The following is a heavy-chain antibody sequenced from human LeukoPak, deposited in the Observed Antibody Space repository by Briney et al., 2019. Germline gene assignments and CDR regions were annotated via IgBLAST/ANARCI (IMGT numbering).Heavy chain of an antibody. Sequence: SETLSLTCTVSAYSISSGYYWGWIRQPPGKGLEWIGSIYHSGSTYYNPSLKSRVTISVDTSKNQFSLKLSSVTAADTAVYYCARHSSSWYRNWFDPWGQGTLVTVSS. V-gene: IGHV4-38-2*02. D-gene: IGHD6-13*01. CDR3: ARHSSSWYRNWFDP. CDR2: IYHSGST. CDR1: AYSISSGYY. J-gene: IGHJ5*02.